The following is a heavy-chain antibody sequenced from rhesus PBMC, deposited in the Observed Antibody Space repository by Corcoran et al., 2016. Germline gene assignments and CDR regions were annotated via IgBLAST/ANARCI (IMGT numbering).Heavy chain of an antibody. CDR1: GGSVSSSDW. CDR3: ARGGTVTFFDY. V-gene: IGHV4-65*01. Sequence: QVQLQESGPGLVKPSETLSLTCAVSGGSVSSSDWWSWIRQPPGKGLEWIGYISGSSGSTHYNPSLKSRVTISTGTSKNQFSLKLSAVTAADTAVYYCARGGTVTFFDYWGQGVLVTVSS. D-gene: IGHD4-23*01. CDR2: ISGSSGST. J-gene: IGHJ4*01.